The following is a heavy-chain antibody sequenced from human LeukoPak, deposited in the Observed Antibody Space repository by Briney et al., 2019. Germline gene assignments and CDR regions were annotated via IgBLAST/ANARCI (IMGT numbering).Heavy chain of an antibody. D-gene: IGHD6-6*01. Sequence: PSETLSLTCSVSGGSISGFYWSWMRQPPGKGLEWIGQIYYGGGINYNPSLKSRVTMSVDTSKSHFSLKLSSVTAADTAVYYCARGRYSSSWRWFDPWGQGTLVTVSS. CDR3: ARGRYSSSWRWFDP. CDR2: IYYGGGI. V-gene: IGHV4-59*12. J-gene: IGHJ5*02. CDR1: GGSISGFY.